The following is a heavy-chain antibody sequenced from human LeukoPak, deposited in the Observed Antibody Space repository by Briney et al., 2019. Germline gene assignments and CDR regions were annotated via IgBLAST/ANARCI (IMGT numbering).Heavy chain of an antibody. Sequence: GGSLRLSCAASGFNFSTYAMSWVRQAPGKGLEWVAVIWSDGSYKYYADSVKGRFTISRDDSKNTLYLQMNSLRAEDTAVYYCARDFSLQLFDYWGQGTLVTVFS. J-gene: IGHJ4*02. CDR3: ARDFSLQLFDY. D-gene: IGHD5-24*01. CDR1: GFNFSTYA. CDR2: IWSDGSYK. V-gene: IGHV3-33*08.